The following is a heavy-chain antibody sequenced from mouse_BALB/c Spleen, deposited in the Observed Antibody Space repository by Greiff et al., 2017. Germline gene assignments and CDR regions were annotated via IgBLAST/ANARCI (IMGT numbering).Heavy chain of an antibody. CDR1: GFTFSSFG. CDR2: ISSGSSTI. J-gene: IGHJ3*01. D-gene: IGHD1-1*01. V-gene: IGHV5-17*02. Sequence: EVMLVESGGGLVQPGGSRKLSCAASGFTFSSFGMHWVRQAPEKGLEWVAYISSGSSTIYYADTVKGRFTISRDNPKNTLFLQMTSLRSEDTAMYYCARDYGSSYGWFAYWGQGTLVTVSA. CDR3: ARDYGSSYGWFAY.